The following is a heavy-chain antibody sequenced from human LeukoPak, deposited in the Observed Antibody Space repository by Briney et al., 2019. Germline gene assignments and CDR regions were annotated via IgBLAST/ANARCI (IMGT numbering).Heavy chain of an antibody. D-gene: IGHD2-21*02. CDR2: IYYSGST. Sequence: PSETLSLTCTVSGGSISSGGYYWSWIRQHPGKGLEWIGYIYYSGSTYYNPSLKSRVTISVDTSKNQFSLKLSSVTAADTAVYYCARVANFEMVVTDWGQGTLVTVSS. J-gene: IGHJ4*02. V-gene: IGHV4-31*03. CDR3: ARVANFEMVVTD. CDR1: GGSISSGGYY.